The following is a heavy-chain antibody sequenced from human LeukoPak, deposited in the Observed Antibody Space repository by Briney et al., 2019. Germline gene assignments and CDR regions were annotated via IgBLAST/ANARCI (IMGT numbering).Heavy chain of an antibody. V-gene: IGHV1-18*01. Sequence: GASVKVSCKASDYTFIAYGISWVRQAPGQGLEWMGWISAYNGNRNYAQKLQGRVTMTTDTSTSTAYMELRSLRSDDTAVYYCARVGRYSHRPGPFDIWGQGTLVTVSS. CDR1: DYTFIAYG. CDR3: ARVGRYSHRPGPFDI. J-gene: IGHJ4*02. CDR2: ISAYNGNR. D-gene: IGHD3-9*01.